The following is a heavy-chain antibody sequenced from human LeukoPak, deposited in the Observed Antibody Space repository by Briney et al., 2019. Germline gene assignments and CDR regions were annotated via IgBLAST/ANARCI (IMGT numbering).Heavy chain of an antibody. Sequence: GGCLRLSCAASGFTFSNYVMTWVRQAPGKGLEWVSAIGIDVRDSDYADSVKGRFTISRDNSKNTVYLQMNSLRAEDTGLYYCTRRVGGTPDYWGLGTLGTVSS. D-gene: IGHD1-26*01. CDR3: TRRVGGTPDY. J-gene: IGHJ4*02. V-gene: IGHV3-23*01. CDR1: GFTFSNYV. CDR2: IGIDVRDS.